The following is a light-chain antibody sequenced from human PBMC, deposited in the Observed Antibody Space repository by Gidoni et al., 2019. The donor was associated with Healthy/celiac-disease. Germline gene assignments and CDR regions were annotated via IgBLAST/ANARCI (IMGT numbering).Light chain of an antibody. Sequence: QSLLTHPPSASATPGPRVTISCSGSSSNIGSNYVYWYQQLPGTAPNLLIYRNNQRPSGVPDRFSGSKSGTSASLAISGLRSEDEADYYCAAWDDSLSGWVFGGGTKLTVL. V-gene: IGLV1-47*01. CDR1: SSNIGSNY. J-gene: IGLJ3*02. CDR3: AAWDDSLSGWV. CDR2: RNN.